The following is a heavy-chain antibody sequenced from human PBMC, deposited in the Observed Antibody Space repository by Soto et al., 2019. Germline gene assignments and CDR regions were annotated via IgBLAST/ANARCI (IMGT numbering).Heavy chain of an antibody. V-gene: IGHV1-18*01. D-gene: IGHD1-26*01. CDR2: ISAYNGNT. J-gene: IGHJ6*02. CDR1: GYTFTSYG. CDR3: ARDMEYSGRTRSFYYYYGMDV. Sequence: QVQLVQSGAEVKKPGASVKVSCKASGYTFTSYGISRVRQAPGQGLEWMGWISAYNGNTNYAQKLQGRVTMTTDTTTSTAYMELRSLRSDDTAVYYCARDMEYSGRTRSFYYYYGMDVWGQGTTVTVSS.